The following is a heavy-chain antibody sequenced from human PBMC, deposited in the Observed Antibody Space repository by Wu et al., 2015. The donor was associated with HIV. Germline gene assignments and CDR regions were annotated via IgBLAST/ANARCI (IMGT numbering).Heavy chain of an antibody. V-gene: IGHV1-69*05. CDR3: ASSRIAAAGPRGWFDP. CDR1: GGTFSSYA. D-gene: IGHD6-13*01. J-gene: IGHJ5*02. CDR2: IIPIFGTA. Sequence: QVQLVQSGAEVKKPGSSVKVSCKASGGTFSSYAISWVRQAPGQGLEWMGGIIPIFGTANYAQKFQGRVTITTDESTSTAYMELSSLRSEDTAVYYCASSRIAAAGPRGWFDPGAREPWSPSPQ.